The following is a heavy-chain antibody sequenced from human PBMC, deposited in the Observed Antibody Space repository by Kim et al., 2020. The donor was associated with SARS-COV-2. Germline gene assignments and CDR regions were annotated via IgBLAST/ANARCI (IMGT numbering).Heavy chain of an antibody. V-gene: IGHV3-23*01. D-gene: IGHD5-18*01. J-gene: IGHJ4*02. Sequence: ADSVKGRLPISRNNTKNMLCLQMNSLRAEDTAVYYCAKAQPGWIQLWFLYWGQGTLVTVSS. CDR3: AKAQPGWIQLWFLY.